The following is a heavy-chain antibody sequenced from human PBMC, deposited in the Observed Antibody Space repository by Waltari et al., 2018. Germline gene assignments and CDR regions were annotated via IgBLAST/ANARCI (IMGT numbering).Heavy chain of an antibody. Sequence: QVVLVQSGAEVKRPGASVRVSCRASGYLFTNYYLHWVRQAPGRGPECMGCGNPETGNANYAPNLLGRVAMTWDTSTNTAVMGLTGRRADDTAGYYCAGDRTTMASRPGDYWGQGTLVAVSS. CDR2: GNPETGNA. V-gene: IGHV1-2*02. J-gene: IGHJ4*02. CDR3: AGDRTTMASRPGDY. CDR1: GYLFTNYY. D-gene: IGHD6-6*01.